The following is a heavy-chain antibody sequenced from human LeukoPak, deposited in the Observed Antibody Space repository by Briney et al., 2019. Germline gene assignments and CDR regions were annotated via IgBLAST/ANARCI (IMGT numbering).Heavy chain of an antibody. CDR3: AKEPTSRGSGRGYFDL. D-gene: IGHD6-19*01. CDR2: ISPSGGST. CDR1: GFTFTSYA. V-gene: IGHV3-23*01. Sequence: GGSLRLSCAASGFTFTSYAMSWVRQAPRKGLEWVSAISPSGGSTYYPDSVKGRFTISRDNSKNTLHLQVNSLRAEDTAVYFCAKEPTSRGSGRGYFDLWGRGTLVTVPS. J-gene: IGHJ2*01.